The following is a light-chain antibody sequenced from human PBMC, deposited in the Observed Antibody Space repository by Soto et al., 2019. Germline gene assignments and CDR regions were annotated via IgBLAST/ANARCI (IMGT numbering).Light chain of an antibody. CDR2: DTS. CDR3: QQYNNWPPIT. CDR1: QSVRIK. J-gene: IGKJ5*01. V-gene: IGKV3-15*01. Sequence: EIVMTQSPATLSVSPGERPTLSGRASQSVRIKLAWYQQKPGQAPSLLXYDTSTRANGIPARFSGSGSGTELTLTISSLQSEDFAVYDCQQYNNWPPITFGQGTRLEIK.